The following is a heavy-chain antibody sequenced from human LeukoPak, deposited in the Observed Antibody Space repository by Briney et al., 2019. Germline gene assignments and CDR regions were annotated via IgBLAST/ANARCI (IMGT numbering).Heavy chain of an antibody. CDR2: IKQDGSEK. D-gene: IGHD6-13*01. J-gene: IGHJ4*02. CDR1: GFTFSSYW. CDR3: ARGTGYSSSWTPLGGYFDY. Sequence: GGSLRLSCAASGFTFSSYWMSWVRQAPGKGLEWVANIKQDGSEKYYVDSVKGRFTISRDNAKNSLYLQMNSLRAEDTAVYYCARGTGYSSSWTPLGGYFDYWGQGTLVTVSS. V-gene: IGHV3-7*01.